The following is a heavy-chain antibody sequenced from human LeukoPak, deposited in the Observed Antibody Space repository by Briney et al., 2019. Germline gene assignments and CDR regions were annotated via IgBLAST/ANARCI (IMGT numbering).Heavy chain of an antibody. CDR2: ISAYNGNT. J-gene: IGHJ4*02. Sequence: ASVKVSCKASGYTFTSYGISWVRQAPGQGLEWMGWISAYNGNTNYAQKLQGRVTMTTDTSTSTAYMELSSLRSEDTAVHYCARDAAAGKFGTEYYFDYWGQGTLVTVSS. CDR1: GYTFTSYG. D-gene: IGHD6-13*01. V-gene: IGHV1-18*01. CDR3: ARDAAAGKFGTEYYFDY.